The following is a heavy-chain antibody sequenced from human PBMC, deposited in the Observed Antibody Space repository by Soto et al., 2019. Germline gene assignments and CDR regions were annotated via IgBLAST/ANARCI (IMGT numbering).Heavy chain of an antibody. J-gene: IGHJ4*02. CDR3: ARDHPHSYGVYYFDY. D-gene: IGHD5-18*01. CDR1: GASISSGYYY. V-gene: IGHV4-61*01. CDR2: IYSSGST. Sequence: SETLSLTCAVSGASISSGYYYWTWIRQHPGKGLEWIGYIYSSGSTHYNPSLQNRVTISIDTSKNQVSLKVNSVTAADTAVYYCARDHPHSYGVYYFDYWGQGTPVTVSS.